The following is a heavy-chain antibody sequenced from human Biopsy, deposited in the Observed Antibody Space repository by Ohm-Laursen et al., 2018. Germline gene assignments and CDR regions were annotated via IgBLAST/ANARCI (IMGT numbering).Heavy chain of an antibody. J-gene: IGHJ6*02. CDR1: GFSVSSYD. Sequence: SLRLSCSASGFSVSSYDMNWVRQTPGKGLAWISYISETSSHIYDADSVRGRFTVARDIAKNSLYLQLNSLRVEDTAGYYCLRDSSRRAREGGMDVWGQGTTVTVSS. CDR3: LRDSSRRAREGGMDV. V-gene: IGHV3-21*01. D-gene: IGHD6-6*01. CDR2: ISETSSHI.